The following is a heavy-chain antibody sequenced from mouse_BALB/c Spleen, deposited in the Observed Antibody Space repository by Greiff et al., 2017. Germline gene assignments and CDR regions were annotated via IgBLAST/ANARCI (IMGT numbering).Heavy chain of an antibody. CDR3: ASHYYGSSYYAMDY. D-gene: IGHD1-1*01. CDR2: ISTYSGNT. J-gene: IGHJ4*01. Sequence: VQRVESGPELVRPGVSVKISCKGSGYTFNDYAMHWVKQSHAKSLEWIGVISTYSGNTNYNQKFKGKATMTVDKSSSTAYMELARLTSEDSAIYYCASHYYGSSYYAMDYWGQGTSVTVSS. CDR1: GYTFNDYA. V-gene: IGHV1-67*01.